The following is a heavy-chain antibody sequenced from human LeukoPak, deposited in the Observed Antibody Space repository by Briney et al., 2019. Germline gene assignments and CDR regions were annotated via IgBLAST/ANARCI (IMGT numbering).Heavy chain of an antibody. J-gene: IGHJ5*02. Sequence: ASVKVSCKSSGGTFSSYAISWVRQAPGQGLEWMGRIIPILGIANYAQKFQGRVTITADESTSTAYMELSSLRSEDTAVYYCARECFWSGYSEDARAYNWFDPWGQGTLVTVSS. CDR3: ARECFWSGYSEDARAYNWFDP. D-gene: IGHD3-3*01. CDR2: IIPILGIA. V-gene: IGHV1-69*04. CDR1: GGTFSSYA.